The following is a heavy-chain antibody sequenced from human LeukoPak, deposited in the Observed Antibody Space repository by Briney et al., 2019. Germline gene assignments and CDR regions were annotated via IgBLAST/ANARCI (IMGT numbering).Heavy chain of an antibody. J-gene: IGHJ4*02. D-gene: IGHD3-10*01. CDR2: ISGSGGST. Sequence: GGPLRLSCAASGFTFSSYAMSWVRQAPGKGLEWVSAISGSGGSTYYADSVQGRFTISRDNSKNTLYLQMNSLRAEDTAVYYCARSLMVRGVSPFDYWGQGTLVTVSS. CDR1: GFTFSSYA. V-gene: IGHV3-23*01. CDR3: ARSLMVRGVSPFDY.